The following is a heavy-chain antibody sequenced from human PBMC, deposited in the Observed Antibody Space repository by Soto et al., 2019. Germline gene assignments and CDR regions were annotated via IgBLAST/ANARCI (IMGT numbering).Heavy chain of an antibody. D-gene: IGHD2-15*01. V-gene: IGHV6-1*01. J-gene: IGHJ2*01. Sequence: QVQLQQSGPGLVKPSQTLSLTCAISGDSVSSNSAAWNWIRQSTSRGLEWRGRTYYRSKWYNDYAVSVKSRITINPDTSKNQSSLQLNSVTPEDTAVYYCARDMGYCSGGSCSPRAWYFDLWGRGTLVTVSS. CDR1: GDSVSSNSAA. CDR3: ARDMGYCSGGSCSPRAWYFDL. CDR2: TYYRSKWYN.